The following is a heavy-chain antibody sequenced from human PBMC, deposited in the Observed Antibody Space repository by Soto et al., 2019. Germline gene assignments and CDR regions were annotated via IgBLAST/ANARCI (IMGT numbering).Heavy chain of an antibody. CDR3: AKGAASAWFTGAAHYFDY. Sequence: PVGSLRLSCSASGFTFNTYAMSWVRQAPGMGLEWVSFVSGGSSYIYYADSVKGRFTISRDNSKNTLYLQMNTLRVEDTAVYYCAKGAASAWFTGAAHYFDYWGQGSLVTVSS. V-gene: IGHV3-23*01. D-gene: IGHD6-19*01. CDR2: VSGGSSYI. J-gene: IGHJ4*02. CDR1: GFTFNTYA.